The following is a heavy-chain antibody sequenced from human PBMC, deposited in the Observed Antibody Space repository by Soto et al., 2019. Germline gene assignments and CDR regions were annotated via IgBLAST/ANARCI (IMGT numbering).Heavy chain of an antibody. Sequence: QVQLVESGGGVVQPGRSLRLSCAASGFTFRTYGMHWVRQAPGKGLEWVAVISNDGSEKYFADSVKGRFAISRNNSKNTLFLQMNSLRDDDTAVYYCAKYVYDTGWSSPFDPWGQGTLVTVSS. V-gene: IGHV3-30*18. D-gene: IGHD6-19*01. J-gene: IGHJ5*02. CDR1: GFTFRTYG. CDR2: ISNDGSEK. CDR3: AKYVYDTGWSSPFDP.